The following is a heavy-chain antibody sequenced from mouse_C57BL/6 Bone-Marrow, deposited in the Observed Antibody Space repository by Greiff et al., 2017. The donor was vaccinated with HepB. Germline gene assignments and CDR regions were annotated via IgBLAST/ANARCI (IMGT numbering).Heavy chain of an antibody. CDR3: ARAVYDYEDDYFDY. V-gene: IGHV1-19*01. CDR1: GYTFTDYY. CDR2: INPYNGGT. Sequence: EVQLQQSGPVLVKPGASVKMSCKASGYTFTDYYMNWVKQSHGKSLEWIGVINPYNGGTSYNQKFKGKATLTVDKSSSTAYMELNSLTSEDSAVYYCARAVYDYEDDYFDYWGQGTTLTVSS. D-gene: IGHD2-4*01. J-gene: IGHJ2*01.